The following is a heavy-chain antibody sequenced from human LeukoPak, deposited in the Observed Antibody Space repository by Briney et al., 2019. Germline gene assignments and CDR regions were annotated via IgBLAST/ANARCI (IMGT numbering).Heavy chain of an antibody. CDR2: IYYSGST. J-gene: IGHJ3*02. Sequence: SETLSLTCTVSGGSISSGDYYWSWVRQPPGKGLEWIGYIYYSGSTYYNPSLKSRVTISLDTSKNQFPLKLTSVTAADTAVYFCARVRRGAFDIWGQGTMVTVSS. CDR3: ARVRRGAFDI. CDR1: GGSISSGDYY. V-gene: IGHV4-30-4*01.